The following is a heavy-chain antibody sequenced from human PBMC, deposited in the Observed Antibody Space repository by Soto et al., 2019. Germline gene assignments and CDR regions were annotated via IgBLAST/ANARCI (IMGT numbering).Heavy chain of an antibody. D-gene: IGHD4-4*01. CDR2: IWYDGSNK. Sequence: QVQLVESGGGVVQPGRSLRLSCAASGFTFSSYGMHWVRQAPGKGLEWVAVIWYDGSNKYYVDSVKGRFTISRDNSKNTLYLQMNSLRAEDTAVYYCARYPVTTNYYYYYIDVWGKGTTVTVSS. J-gene: IGHJ6*03. V-gene: IGHV3-33*01. CDR3: ARYPVTTNYYYYYIDV. CDR1: GFTFSSYG.